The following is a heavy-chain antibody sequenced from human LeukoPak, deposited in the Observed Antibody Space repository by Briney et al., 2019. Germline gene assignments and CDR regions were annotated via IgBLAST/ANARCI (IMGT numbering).Heavy chain of an antibody. V-gene: IGHV3-21*01. CDR2: ISTSSSYR. J-gene: IGHJ4*02. Sequence: GGSLRLSCAASGFTFSIYSMNWVRQTPGKGLEWVSSISTSSSYRYYADSVKGRFTISRDNAKNSLHLQMNSLRAEDTAVYFCARDAGDIVVEYYFDYWGQGTLVTVSS. CDR1: GFTFSIYS. D-gene: IGHD2-2*01. CDR3: ARDAGDIVVEYYFDY.